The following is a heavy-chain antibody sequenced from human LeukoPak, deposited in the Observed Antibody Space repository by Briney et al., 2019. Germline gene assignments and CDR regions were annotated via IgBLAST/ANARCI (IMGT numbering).Heavy chain of an antibody. V-gene: IGHV3-7*01. CDR3: ARYRHLGY. CDR2: INQNGGEK. J-gene: IGHJ4*02. CDR1: GFTFSSYW. Sequence: GGSLRLSCAASGFTFSSYWMSWVRQAPGKGLEWVANINQNGGEKYYVDSVKGRFTISRDNGKNSLYLQMNSLRAEDTAVYYCARYRHLGYWGQGTLVTVSS.